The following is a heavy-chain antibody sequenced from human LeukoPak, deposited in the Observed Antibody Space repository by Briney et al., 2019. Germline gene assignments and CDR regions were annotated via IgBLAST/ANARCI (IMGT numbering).Heavy chain of an antibody. D-gene: IGHD6-13*01. CDR1: GGSIRSNSDY. Sequence: SETLPLTCTVSGGSIRSNSDYWGWFRRSPGKGLEWIGSRHHAGNTYYNPSLKSRVTIFADTSKNQISLHLTSVTAADTAVYFCGRHHVVICWYMINWFDPWGQGTLVTVSS. CDR2: RHHAGNT. CDR3: GRHHVVICWYMINWFDP. V-gene: IGHV4-39*01. J-gene: IGHJ5*02.